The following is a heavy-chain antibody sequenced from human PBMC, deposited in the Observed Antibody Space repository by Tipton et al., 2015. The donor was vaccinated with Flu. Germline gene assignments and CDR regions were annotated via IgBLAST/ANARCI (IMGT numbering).Heavy chain of an antibody. CDR3: ASAPTMTTFFF. J-gene: IGHJ4*02. Sequence: LRLSCSVSGASISDYYWNWIRQRPGKGLEWLAHISYSGTTDYNPSLKSRLTVSADTSKNQFSLKLTSVTATDTAIYCCASAPTMTTFFFWGQGTLVTVSS. D-gene: IGHD4-17*01. V-gene: IGHV4-59*08. CDR1: GASISDYY. CDR2: ISYSGTT.